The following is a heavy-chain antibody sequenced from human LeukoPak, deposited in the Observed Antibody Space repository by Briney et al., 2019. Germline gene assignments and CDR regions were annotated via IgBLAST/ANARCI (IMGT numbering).Heavy chain of an antibody. CDR3: ARPLSGSYSYFDY. J-gene: IGHJ4*02. V-gene: IGHV4-34*01. CDR1: GGSFSGYY. Sequence: SEILSLTCAVYGGSFSGYYWSWIRQPPGKGLEWIGEINHSGSTNYNPSLKSRVTISVDTSKSQFSLKLSSVTAADTAVYYCARPLSGSYSYFDYWGQGTLVTVSS. CDR2: INHSGST. D-gene: IGHD1-26*01.